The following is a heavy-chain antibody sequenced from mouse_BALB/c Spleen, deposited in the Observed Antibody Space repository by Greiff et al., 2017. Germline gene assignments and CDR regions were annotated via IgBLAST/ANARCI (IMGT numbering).Heavy chain of an antibody. J-gene: IGHJ4*01. CDR1: GYSFTGYT. Sequence: VQLQQSGPELVKPGASMKISCKASGYSFTGYTMNWVKQSHGKNLEWIGLINPYNGGTSYNQKFKGKATLTVDKSSSTAYMELLSLTSEDSAVYYCASYYYGSSPYAMDYWGQGTSVTVSS. V-gene: IGHV1-18*01. CDR2: INPYNGGT. D-gene: IGHD1-1*01. CDR3: ASYYYGSSPYAMDY.